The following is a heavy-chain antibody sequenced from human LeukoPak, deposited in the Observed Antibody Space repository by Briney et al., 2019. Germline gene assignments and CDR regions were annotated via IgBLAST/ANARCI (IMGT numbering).Heavy chain of an antibody. CDR1: GFTFSSYG. CDR3: ARETGYGDYGGHFDN. V-gene: IGHV3-30*03. J-gene: IGHJ4*02. D-gene: IGHD4-17*01. CDR2: ISYGGSNK. Sequence: GRSLRLSCAASGFTFSSYGMHWVRQAPGQGLEWVAVISYGGSNKYYADSVKGRFTTSRDNSKNTVDLQMNSLRGDDTAVYYCARETGYGDYGGHFDNWGQGTLVTVSS.